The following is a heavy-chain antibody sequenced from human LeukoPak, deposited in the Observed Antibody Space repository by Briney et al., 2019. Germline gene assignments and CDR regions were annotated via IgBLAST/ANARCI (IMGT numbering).Heavy chain of an antibody. J-gene: IGHJ4*01. CDR3: AKRLDY. Sequence: GGSLRLSCAASGFSFSTYVMNWVRQAPGKGLEWVSAITGSGVATLYADSVKGRFTISRDNSKTTLFLQMNSLRAEDTAVYYCAKRLDYWGQGTLVTVSS. CDR1: GFSFSTYV. CDR2: ITGSGVAT. V-gene: IGHV3-23*01.